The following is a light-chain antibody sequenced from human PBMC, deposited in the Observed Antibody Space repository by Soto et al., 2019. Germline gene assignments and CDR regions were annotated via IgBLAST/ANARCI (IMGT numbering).Light chain of an antibody. CDR1: QSISSW. J-gene: IGKJ1*01. Sequence: DIQMTQSPSTLSASVGDRVTITCRASQSISSWLAWYQQKPGKAPKLLISKASSLESGVPSRFSGSGSGTEFTLTISSLQPDDCATYYCQQYNSYSRTFGQGTKVEIK. CDR2: KAS. CDR3: QQYNSYSRT. V-gene: IGKV1-5*03.